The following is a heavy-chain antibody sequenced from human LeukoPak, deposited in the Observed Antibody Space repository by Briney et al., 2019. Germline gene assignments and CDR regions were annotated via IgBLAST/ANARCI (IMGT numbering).Heavy chain of an antibody. Sequence: SETLSLTCTVSGGSISSYYWSWIRQPPGKGLEWIGYIYYSGSTNYNPSLKSRVTISVDTSKNQFSLKLSSVTAADTAVYYCARTTGDCENRDFDYWGQGTLVTVSS. V-gene: IGHV4-59*01. CDR3: ARTTGDCENRDFDY. D-gene: IGHD2-21*02. J-gene: IGHJ4*02. CDR2: IYYSGST. CDR1: GGSISSYY.